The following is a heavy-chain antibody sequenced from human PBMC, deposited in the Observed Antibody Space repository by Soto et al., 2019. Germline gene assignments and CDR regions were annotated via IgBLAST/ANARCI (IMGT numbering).Heavy chain of an antibody. V-gene: IGHV1-69*01. CDR2: IIPIFDTA. D-gene: IGHD3-10*01. CDR1: GGTFSSYA. Sequence: QVQLVQSGAEVKKPGSSVKVSCKASGGTFSSYAISWVRQAPGQGLEWMGGIIPIFDTANYAQKFQGRVTINADESTSTAYMELSSLRSEDTAVYFCARGTLKRNYGPFHIWGQGTMVTVSS. CDR3: ARGTLKRNYGPFHI. J-gene: IGHJ3*02.